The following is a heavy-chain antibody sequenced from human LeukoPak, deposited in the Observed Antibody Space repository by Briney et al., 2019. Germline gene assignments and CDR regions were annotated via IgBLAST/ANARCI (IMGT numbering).Heavy chain of an antibody. J-gene: IGHJ4*02. D-gene: IGHD3-10*01. CDR2: IKSKTDGGTT. CDR3: ARGDLWFGGDYFDY. CDR1: GFTFSNAW. V-gene: IGHV3-15*01. Sequence: GGSLRLSCAASGFTFSNAWMSWVRQAPGKGLERVGRIKSKTDGGTTDYAAPVKGRFTISRDDSKNTLYLQMNSLRAEDTAVYYCARGDLWFGGDYFDYWGQGTLVTVSS.